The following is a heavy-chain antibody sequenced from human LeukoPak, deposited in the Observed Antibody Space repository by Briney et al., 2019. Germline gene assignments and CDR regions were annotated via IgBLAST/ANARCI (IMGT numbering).Heavy chain of an antibody. J-gene: IGHJ4*02. CDR1: GFSLNTHGVG. Sequence: SGPTLVNPAQTLTLTCTFSGFSLNTHGVGVGWIRQPPGKALEWLAVIYWDDDKRYSPSLKSRLTITKDTSKNQVVLTMTNMDPVDTATYYCAHLDGIQSIGVFDYWGQGTLATVSS. D-gene: IGHD5-24*01. CDR3: AHLDGIQSIGVFDY. V-gene: IGHV2-5*02. CDR2: IYWDDDK.